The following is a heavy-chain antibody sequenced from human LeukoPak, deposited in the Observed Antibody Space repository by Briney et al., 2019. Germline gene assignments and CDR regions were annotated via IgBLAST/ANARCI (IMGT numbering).Heavy chain of an antibody. CDR1: TVISRNSW. CDR3: TRDRFYAMDA. V-gene: IGHV3-74*03. Sequence: GGSLRLSRVASTVISRNSWMHWVRQAPGKGLVWVSRITIDGSSTAYADFVKGRFTISRDSAKNTLYLQMNSLRAEDTAVYYCTRDRFYAMDAWGQGTTVTV. CDR2: ITIDGSST. J-gene: IGHJ6*02.